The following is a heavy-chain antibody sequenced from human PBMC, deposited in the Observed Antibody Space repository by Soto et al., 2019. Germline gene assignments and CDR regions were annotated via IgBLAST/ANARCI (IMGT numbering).Heavy chain of an antibody. CDR1: GYTFGKYG. D-gene: IGHD2-15*01. CDR2: ISLYHGNT. J-gene: IGHJ4*02. CDR3: AKDCSGASCGFDR. Sequence: QVQLVQSGTEVKKPGASVKVSCKASGYTFGKYGISWVRQAPGKGLEWVGWISLYHGNTVHAQKVRGRINMTTDTSTGTAYMELGSLKSDDSAIYYCAKDCSGASCGFDRWGQGTLVSVSS. V-gene: IGHV1-18*01.